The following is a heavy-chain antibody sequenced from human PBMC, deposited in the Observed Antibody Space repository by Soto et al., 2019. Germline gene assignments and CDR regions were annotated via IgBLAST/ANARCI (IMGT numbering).Heavy chain of an antibody. D-gene: IGHD5-12*01. CDR3: ARDPGYSGYDFSDAFDI. V-gene: IGHV1-18*01. CDR1: GYTFTSYG. Sequence: QVQLMQSGAEVKKPGASVKVSCKASGYTFTSYGISWVRQAPGQGLEWMGWISAYNGNTNYAQKLQGRVTMTTDTSTSTAYMELRSLRSDDTAVYYCARDPGYSGYDFSDAFDIWGQGTMVTVSS. CDR2: ISAYNGNT. J-gene: IGHJ3*02.